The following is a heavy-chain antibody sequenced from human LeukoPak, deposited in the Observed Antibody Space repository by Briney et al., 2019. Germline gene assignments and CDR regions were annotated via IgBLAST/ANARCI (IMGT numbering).Heavy chain of an antibody. CDR2: ISTTGTTI. D-gene: IGHD1-26*01. CDR3: AKRGDLGSYLDY. CDR1: GFTFSAYH. Sequence: PGGSLRLSCAASGFTFSAYHINWVRQAPGKGLEWISYISTTGTTIHYADSVKGRFTISRDNSKNTLYLQMNSLRAEDTAVYYCAKRGDLGSYLDYWGQGTLVTVSS. V-gene: IGHV3-48*01. J-gene: IGHJ4*02.